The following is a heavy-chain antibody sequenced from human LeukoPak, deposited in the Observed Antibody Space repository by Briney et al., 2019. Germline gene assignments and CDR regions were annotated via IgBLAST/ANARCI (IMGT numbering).Heavy chain of an antibody. V-gene: IGHV3-23*01. Sequence: PGGSLRLSCAASGFTFSSYAMSWVRQAPGKGLEWVSAISGSGGSTYYADSVKGRFTISRDNSKNTLYLQMNSLRAKDTAVYYCAKVVGGSTSSYYYYYYGMDVWSQGTTVTVSS. CDR1: GFTFSSYA. J-gene: IGHJ6*02. D-gene: IGHD2-2*01. CDR2: ISGSGGST. CDR3: AKVVGGSTSSYYYYYYGMDV.